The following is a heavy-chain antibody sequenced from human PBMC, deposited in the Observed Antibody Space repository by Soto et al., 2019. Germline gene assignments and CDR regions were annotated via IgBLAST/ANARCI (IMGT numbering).Heavy chain of an antibody. CDR2: ISSSSRMT. Sequence: PGWSLRLSCETPGFTFGNYGMGWVRQAPGKELNWVSGISSSSRMTYYADSVRGRFTISRDNSKNTLYLQMDTLRADDTAIYYCAKVAKYGVVIEYFDSWGQGSLVTVS. D-gene: IGHD3-3*01. CDR1: GFTFGNYG. CDR3: AKVAKYGVVIEYFDS. V-gene: IGHV3-23*01. J-gene: IGHJ4*02.